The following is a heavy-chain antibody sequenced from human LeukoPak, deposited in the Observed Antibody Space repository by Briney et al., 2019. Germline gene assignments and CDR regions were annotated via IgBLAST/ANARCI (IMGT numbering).Heavy chain of an antibody. D-gene: IGHD3-22*01. V-gene: IGHV3-30*02. Sequence: GGSLRLSCAASGFTFSSYGMHWVRQAPGKGLEWVAFIRYDGSNKYYADSVKGRFTISRDNSKNTLYLQMNSLRAEDTAVYYCARDPPLTYYYDSSGYEWGQGTLVTVSS. CDR2: IRYDGSNK. CDR3: ARDPPLTYYYDSSGYE. CDR1: GFTFSSYG. J-gene: IGHJ4*02.